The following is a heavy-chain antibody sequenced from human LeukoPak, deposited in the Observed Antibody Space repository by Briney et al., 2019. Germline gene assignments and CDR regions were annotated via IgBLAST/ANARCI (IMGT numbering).Heavy chain of an antibody. CDR3: ARESPRVYYFDY. V-gene: IGHV4-59*01. CDR1: GGSISSYY. Sequence: SETLSLTRTVSGGSISSYYWSWIRQPPGKGLEWIGYIYYSGSTNYNPSLKSRVTISVDTSKNQFSLKLSSVTAADTAVYYCARESPRVYYFDYWGQGTLVTVSS. D-gene: IGHD3-3*01. J-gene: IGHJ4*02. CDR2: IYYSGST.